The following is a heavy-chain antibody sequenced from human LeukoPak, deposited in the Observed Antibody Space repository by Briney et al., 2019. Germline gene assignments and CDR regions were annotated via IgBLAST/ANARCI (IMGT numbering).Heavy chain of an antibody. V-gene: IGHV4-39*07. CDR2: IYHSGST. CDR1: GGSISSGGYY. CDR3: ARDGPRWGSSWYGGYGY. Sequence: PSQTLSLTCTVSGGSISSGGYYWSWIRQPPGKGLEWIGSIYHSGSTYYNPSLKSRVTISVDTSKNQFSLKLSSVTAADTAVYYCARDGPRWGSSWYGGYGYWGQGTLVTVSS. D-gene: IGHD6-13*01. J-gene: IGHJ4*02.